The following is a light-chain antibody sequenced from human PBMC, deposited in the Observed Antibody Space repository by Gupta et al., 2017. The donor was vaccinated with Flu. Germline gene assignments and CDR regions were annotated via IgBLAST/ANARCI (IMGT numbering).Light chain of an antibody. Sequence: AVQMTQSPSSLPASVGDRVTITCRASRDIGNDIGWYQQKPGKAPQLLIFAASRLQSGVPSRFSGSGAGSDFTLTINILHPEDFTTYYCRQNDFFPQTFGQGTRVEVK. J-gene: IGKJ1*01. CDR1: RDIGND. CDR2: AAS. CDR3: RQNDFFPQT. V-gene: IGKV1-6*02.